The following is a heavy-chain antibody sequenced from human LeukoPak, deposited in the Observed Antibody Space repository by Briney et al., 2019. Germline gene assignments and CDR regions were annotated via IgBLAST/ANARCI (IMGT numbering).Heavy chain of an antibody. CDR2: ISYDGSNK. Sequence: GGSLRLSCGASGFTFSSFGMHWLRQAPGKGLEWVAVISYDGSNKYYADSVKGRFTISRDNSKNTLYLQMNSLRAEDTAVYYCAKDGKMATTPFDYWGQGTLVTVSS. D-gene: IGHD5-24*01. CDR1: GFTFSSFG. CDR3: AKDGKMATTPFDY. J-gene: IGHJ4*02. V-gene: IGHV3-30*18.